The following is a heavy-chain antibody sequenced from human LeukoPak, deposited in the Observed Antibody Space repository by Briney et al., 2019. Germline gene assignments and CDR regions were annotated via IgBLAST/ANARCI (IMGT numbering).Heavy chain of an antibody. J-gene: IGHJ4*02. CDR3: ARDLIGGWSCDH. Sequence: GGSLRLSCAASGFTFSSYEMNWVRQAPGKGLEWVSYISSSGSTIYYADSVKGRFTISRDSSKTTVHLHMNSLKVEDTALYYCARDLIGGWSCDHWGQGTLVTVSS. CDR2: ISSSGSTI. V-gene: IGHV3-48*03. D-gene: IGHD3-16*01. CDR1: GFTFSSYE.